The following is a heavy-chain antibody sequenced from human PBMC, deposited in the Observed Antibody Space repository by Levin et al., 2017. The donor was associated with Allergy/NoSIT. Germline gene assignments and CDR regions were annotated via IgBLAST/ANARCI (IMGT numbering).Heavy chain of an antibody. D-gene: IGHD6-19*01. V-gene: IGHV3-11*03. CDR1: GFTFSDYY. Sequence: GESLKISCAASGFTFSDYYMSWIRQAPGKGLEWVSYISSSSSYTNYADSVKGRFTISRDNAKNSLYLQMNSLRAEDTAVYYCARSSSGWPDAFDIWGQGTMVTVSS. CDR3: ARSSSGWPDAFDI. J-gene: IGHJ3*02. CDR2: ISSSSSYT.